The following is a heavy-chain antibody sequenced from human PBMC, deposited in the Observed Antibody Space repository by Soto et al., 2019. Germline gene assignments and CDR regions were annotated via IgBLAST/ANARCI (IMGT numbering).Heavy chain of an antibody. J-gene: IGHJ3*02. D-gene: IGHD2-21*02. CDR1: GGTFSSYA. CDR2: IIPIFGTA. CDR3: ARSSIVVVTAMVIAFDI. V-gene: IGHV1-69*12. Sequence: QVQLVQSGAEVKKPGSSVKVSCKASGGTFSSYAISWVRQAPGQGLEWMGGIIPIFGTANYAQKFQGRVTITADESRSTAYMELSSLRSQDTAVYYCARSSIVVVTAMVIAFDIWGQGTMVTVSS.